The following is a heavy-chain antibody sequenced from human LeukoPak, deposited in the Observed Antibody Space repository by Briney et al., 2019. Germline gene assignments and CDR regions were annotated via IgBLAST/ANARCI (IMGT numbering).Heavy chain of an antibody. CDR2: INTNTGNP. Sequence: ASVKVSCKASGYTFTSYAMNWVRQAPGQGLEWMGWINTNTGNPTYAQGFTGRFVFSLDTSVSTAYLQISSLKAEDTAVYYCARLKSGSGSYYAFDIWGQGTMVTVSS. CDR1: GYTFTSYA. V-gene: IGHV7-4-1*02. CDR3: ARLKSGSGSYYAFDI. D-gene: IGHD1-26*01. J-gene: IGHJ3*02.